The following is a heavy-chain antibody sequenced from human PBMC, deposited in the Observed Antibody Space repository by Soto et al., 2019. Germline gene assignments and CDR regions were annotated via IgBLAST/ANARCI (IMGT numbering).Heavy chain of an antibody. V-gene: IGHV1-69*08. D-gene: IGHD2-15*01. J-gene: IGHJ3*02. CDR3: AREVYCSGGSCYPLMAFDI. Sequence: QVQLVQSGAEVKKPGSSVKVSCKASGGTFSSYTISWVRQAPGQGLEWMGRIIPILGIANYAQKFQGRVTITVDKSTSTAYMELSSLRSEDTAVYYCAREVYCSGGSCYPLMAFDIWGQGTMVTVSS. CDR1: GGTFSSYT. CDR2: IIPILGIA.